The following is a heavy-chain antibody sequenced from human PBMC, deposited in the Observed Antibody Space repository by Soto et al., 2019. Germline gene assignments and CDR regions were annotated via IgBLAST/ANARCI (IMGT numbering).Heavy chain of an antibody. CDR1: GYTFTSYA. CDR3: ARSQPTYYDFWSGYYQKT. Sequence: ASVKVSCKASGYTFTSYAMHWVLQAPGQRVEWMGWINAGNGNTKYSQKFQGRVTITRDTSASTAYMELSSLRSEDTAVYYCARSQPTYYDFWSGYYQKTWGRGTLVTVSS. D-gene: IGHD3-3*01. CDR2: INAGNGNT. V-gene: IGHV1-3*01. J-gene: IGHJ4*02.